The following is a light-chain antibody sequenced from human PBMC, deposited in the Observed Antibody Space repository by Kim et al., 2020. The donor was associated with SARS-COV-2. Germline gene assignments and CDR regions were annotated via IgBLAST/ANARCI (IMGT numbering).Light chain of an antibody. V-gene: IGKV3-20*01. CDR1: QRVGRHS. CDR2: GAS. J-gene: IGKJ1*01. Sequence: LPGYRALLSSRARQRVGRHSLPWYQPKPGQAPRFLIYGASRRATGIPDRFSGSGSGTEFTLTITRLEPEDFEVYYCQQYSSSPATFGQGNKVEVK. CDR3: QQYSSSPAT.